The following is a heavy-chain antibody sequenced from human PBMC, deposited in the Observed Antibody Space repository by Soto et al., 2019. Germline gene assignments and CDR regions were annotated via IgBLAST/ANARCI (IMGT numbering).Heavy chain of an antibody. J-gene: IGHJ4*02. CDR3: TTLLAGGRSGLYTDY. CDR1: GVTFSSYA. Sequence: SVKVSCKASGVTFSSYAISWVRQAPGQGLEWMGGIIPIFGTANYAQKFQGRVTITADKSTSTAYMELSSLRSEDTAVYYCTTLLAGGRSGLYTDYWGQGTLVTVSS. D-gene: IGHD3-16*01. V-gene: IGHV1-69*06. CDR2: IIPIFGTA.